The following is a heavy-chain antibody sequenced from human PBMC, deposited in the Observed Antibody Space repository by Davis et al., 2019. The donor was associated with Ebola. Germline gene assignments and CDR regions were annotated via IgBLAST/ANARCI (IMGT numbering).Heavy chain of an antibody. J-gene: IGHJ6*02. CDR2: IYYSGST. CDR3: ARSRRYCTNGVCYRTYYCYGMDV. V-gene: IGHV4-61*01. CDR1: GGSVSSGSYY. D-gene: IGHD2-8*01. Sequence: PSETLSLTCTVSGGSVSSGSYYWSWIRQPPGKGLEWIGYIYYSGSTNYNPSLRSRVTISVDTSKNQFSLKLSSVTAADTAVYYCARSRRYCTNGVCYRTYYCYGMDVWGQGTTVTVSS.